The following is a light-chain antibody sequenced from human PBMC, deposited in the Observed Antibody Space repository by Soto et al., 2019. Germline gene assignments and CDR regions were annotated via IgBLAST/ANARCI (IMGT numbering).Light chain of an antibody. CDR2: AAS. Sequence: AIQLTQSPSSLSASVGDRVTITCRASQDITSALGWYQQKPGKAPNLLIYAASSLKSGVPSRFSGSGSGTDFTLTISSLQPEDFANYYCQQFNSYVITFGQGTRL. CDR3: QQFNSYVIT. V-gene: IGKV1-13*02. J-gene: IGKJ5*01. CDR1: QDITSA.